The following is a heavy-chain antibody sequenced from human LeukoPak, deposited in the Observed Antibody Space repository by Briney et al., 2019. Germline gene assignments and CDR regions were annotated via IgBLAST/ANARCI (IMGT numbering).Heavy chain of an antibody. J-gene: IGHJ4*02. Sequence: PGGSLRLSCAASGFTFSSYAMHWVRQAPGKGLEWVAVISCDGSNKYYADSVKGRFTISRDNSKNTLYLQMNSLRAEDTAVYYCARGRGIQLTAPIGYWGQGTLVTVSS. CDR2: ISCDGSNK. D-gene: IGHD5-18*01. CDR1: GFTFSSYA. V-gene: IGHV3-30-3*01. CDR3: ARGRGIQLTAPIGY.